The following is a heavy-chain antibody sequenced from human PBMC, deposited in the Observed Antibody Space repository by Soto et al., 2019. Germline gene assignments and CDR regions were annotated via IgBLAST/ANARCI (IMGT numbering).Heavy chain of an antibody. D-gene: IGHD5-12*01. CDR2: ISGSGGST. CDR3: AKDSFVDIVATNFDY. J-gene: IGHJ4*02. V-gene: IGHV3-23*01. Sequence: GGSLRLSCAASGFTFSSYAMSWVRQAPGKGLEWVSAISGSGGSTYYADSVKGRFTISRDKSKNTLYLQMNSLRAEDTGVYYCAKDSFVDIVATNFDYWGQGTLVTVSS. CDR1: GFTFSSYA.